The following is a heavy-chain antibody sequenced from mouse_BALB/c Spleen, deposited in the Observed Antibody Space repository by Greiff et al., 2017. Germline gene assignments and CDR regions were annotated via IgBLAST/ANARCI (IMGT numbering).Heavy chain of an antibody. Sequence: QVQLQQSGPGLVQPSQSLSITCTVSGFSLTSYGVHWVRQSPGKGLEWLGVIWGGGSTDYNAAFISRLSISKDNSTSQVFFKMNSLQANETAIDYCARNLGYDEHWYFDVWGAGTTVTVSA. J-gene: IGHJ1*01. CDR1: GFSLTSYG. CDR2: IWGGGST. V-gene: IGHV2-2*02. D-gene: IGHD2-2*01. CDR3: ARNLGYDEHWYFDV.